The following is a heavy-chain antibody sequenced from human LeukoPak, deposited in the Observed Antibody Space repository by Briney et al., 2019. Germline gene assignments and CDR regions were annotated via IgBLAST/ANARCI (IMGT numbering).Heavy chain of an antibody. J-gene: IGHJ5*02. D-gene: IGHD6-13*01. V-gene: IGHV3-9*01. CDR3: AKDIGSSFITPLSWFDP. CDR1: GFTFDDYA. CDR2: ISWNSGSM. Sequence: GRSLRLSCAASGFTFDDYAMHWVRQAPGKGLEWVSGISWNSGSMGYADSVKGRFTISRDNAKNSLYLQMNSLRAEDTALYYCAKDIGSSFITPLSWFDPWGQGTLVTVSS.